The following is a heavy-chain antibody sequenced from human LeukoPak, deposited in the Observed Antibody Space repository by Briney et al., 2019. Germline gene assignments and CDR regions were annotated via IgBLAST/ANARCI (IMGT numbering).Heavy chain of an antibody. Sequence: SVKDSCKASGGTFSSYAISWVRQAPGQGLEWMGGIIPIFGTANYAQKFQGRVAITADESTSTAYMELSSLRSEDTAVYYCARDLIETIFGVVIIGGWFDPWGQGTLVTVSS. CDR3: ARDLIETIFGVVIIGGWFDP. J-gene: IGHJ5*02. D-gene: IGHD3-3*01. CDR2: IIPIFGTA. CDR1: GGTFSSYA. V-gene: IGHV1-69*13.